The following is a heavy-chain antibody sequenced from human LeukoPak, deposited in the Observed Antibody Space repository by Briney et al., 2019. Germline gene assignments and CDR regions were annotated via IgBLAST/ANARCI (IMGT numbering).Heavy chain of an antibody. CDR2: IYTNGNT. CDR1: GFIAINYG. D-gene: IGHD1-1*01. V-gene: IGHV3-23*03. J-gene: IGHJ4*02. Sequence: GRSLRLSCAASGFIAINYGMNWVRQAPGKGLEWVSGIYTNGNTRYADSVRGRFTISRENSKNTLYLQMNSLRAEDTAVYYCAKEDGYLLRGIDYWGQGTLVTVSS. CDR3: AKEDGYLLRGIDY.